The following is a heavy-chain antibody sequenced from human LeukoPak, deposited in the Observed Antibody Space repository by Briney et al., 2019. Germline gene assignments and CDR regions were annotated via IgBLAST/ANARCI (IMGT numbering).Heavy chain of an antibody. CDR3: ARDLLDYYFDY. CDR1: GFTFSSYG. Sequence: PGGSLRLSCAASGFTFSSYGMHWVRQAPGKGLEWLAFIPYDGSKKYYADSVKGRFTISRDNPKNTLYLQMNSLRAEDTAVYYCARDLLDYYFDYWGQGTLVTVSS. V-gene: IGHV3-30*19. J-gene: IGHJ4*02. CDR2: IPYDGSKK. D-gene: IGHD2-15*01.